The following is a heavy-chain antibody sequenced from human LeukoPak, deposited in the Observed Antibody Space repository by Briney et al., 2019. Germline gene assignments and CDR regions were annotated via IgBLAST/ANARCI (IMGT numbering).Heavy chain of an antibody. CDR3: ARHYPVVIAIRSHTFDY. CDR2: IHHSGST. J-gene: IGHJ4*02. V-gene: IGHV4-38-2*01. CDR1: GYSISSGYY. Sequence: KPSETLSLTCAVSGYSISSGYYWGWIRQPPGKGLEWIGGIHHSGSTYYNPSLKSRVTISVDTSKNQFSLKLSSVTAADTAVYYCARHYPVVIAIRSHTFDYWGQGTLVTVSS. D-gene: IGHD2-21*01.